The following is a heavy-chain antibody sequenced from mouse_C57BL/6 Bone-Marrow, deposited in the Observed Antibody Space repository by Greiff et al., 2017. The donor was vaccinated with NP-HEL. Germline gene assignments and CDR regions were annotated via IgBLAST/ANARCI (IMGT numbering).Heavy chain of an antibody. CDR3: ARLKSTGLDY. Sequence: VQLQQSGPELVKPGASVKIPCKASGYTFTDYNMDWVKQSHGKSLEWIGDINPNNGGTIYNQKFKGKATLTVDKSSSTAYMELRSLTSEDTAVYYCARLKSTGLDYWGQGTTLTVSS. CDR2: INPNNGGT. D-gene: IGHD4-1*02. J-gene: IGHJ2*01. V-gene: IGHV1-18*01. CDR1: GYTFTDYN.